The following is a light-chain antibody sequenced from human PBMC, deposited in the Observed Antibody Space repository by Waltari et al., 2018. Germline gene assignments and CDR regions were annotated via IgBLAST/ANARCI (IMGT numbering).Light chain of an antibody. V-gene: IGLV6-57*03. CDR1: SGSIASNY. Sequence: FMLSQHHSVSESPGKTVTISCTRSSGSIASNYVQWYQQRPGSAPTTVIYEDNQRPTGVPDRFSGSIDSSSNSAALTISGLKPEDEADYYCQSYDSSNRWVFGGGTELTVL. J-gene: IGLJ3*02. CDR3: QSYDSSNRWV. CDR2: EDN.